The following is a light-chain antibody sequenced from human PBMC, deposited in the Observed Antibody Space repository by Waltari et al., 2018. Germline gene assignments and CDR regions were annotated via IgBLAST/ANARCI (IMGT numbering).Light chain of an antibody. CDR1: SSDVGGYNY. J-gene: IGLJ3*02. Sequence: QSALTQPPSASGSPGQSVTIPCPGTSSDVGGYNYVSWYQQYPGKAPKVMIYEVSKRPSGVPDRFSGSKSDNTASLTVSGVQAEDEADYYCSSYAGNNNLVFGGGTKLTVL. V-gene: IGLV2-8*01. CDR2: EVS. CDR3: SSYAGNNNLV.